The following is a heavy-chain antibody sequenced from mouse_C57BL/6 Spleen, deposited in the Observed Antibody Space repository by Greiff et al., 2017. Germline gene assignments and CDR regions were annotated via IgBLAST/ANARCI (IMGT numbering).Heavy chain of an antibody. CDR1: GFSLTSYG. D-gene: IGHD2-4*01. V-gene: IGHV2-2*01. CDR2: IWSGGST. J-gene: IGHJ3*01. Sequence: QVQLQQSGPGLVQPSQSLSITCTVSGFSLTSYGVHWVRQSPGKGLEWLGVIWSGGSTDYNAAFISRLSISKDNSKSQVFFKMNSLQADDTAIYYCASNYDYDPAWFAYWGQGTLVTVSA. CDR3: ASNYDYDPAWFAY.